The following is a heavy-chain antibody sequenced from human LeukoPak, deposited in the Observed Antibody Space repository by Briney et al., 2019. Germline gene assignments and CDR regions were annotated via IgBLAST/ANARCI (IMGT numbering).Heavy chain of an antibody. CDR1: GGSISSSSYY. Sequence: SETLSLTCTVSGGSISSSSYYWGWIRQPPGKGLEWIGSIYYSGSTYYNPSLKSRVTISVDTSKHQFSLKLSSVTAADTAVYYCARRLAGTEDYWGQGTLVTVSS. J-gene: IGHJ4*02. CDR2: IYYSGST. D-gene: IGHD6-13*01. V-gene: IGHV4-39*01. CDR3: ARRLAGTEDY.